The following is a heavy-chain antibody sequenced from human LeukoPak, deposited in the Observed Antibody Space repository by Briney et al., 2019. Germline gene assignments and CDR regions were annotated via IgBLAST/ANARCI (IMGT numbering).Heavy chain of an antibody. CDR2: ISYDGSNE. V-gene: IGHV3-30*04. D-gene: IGHD1-26*01. Sequence: GGSLRLSCAASGFTFSSYVMHWVRQAPGKGLEWVAIISYDGSNEYYADSVKGRFTISRDNSKNTLYLQMNSLRAADTAVYYCARVPVGATYFDYWGQGTLVTVSS. J-gene: IGHJ4*02. CDR3: ARVPVGATYFDY. CDR1: GFTFSSYV.